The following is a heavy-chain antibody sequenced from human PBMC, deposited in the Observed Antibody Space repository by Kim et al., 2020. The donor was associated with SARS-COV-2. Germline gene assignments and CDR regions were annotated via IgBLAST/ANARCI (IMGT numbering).Heavy chain of an antibody. CDR3: ARASGWALIDY. V-gene: IGHV4-59*08. D-gene: IGHD6-19*01. CDR1: GGSISSYY. Sequence: SETLSLTCTVSGGSISSYYWSWIRQPPGKGLEWIGYIYYSGSTNYNPSLKSRVTISVDTSKNQFSLKLSSVTAADTAVYYCARASGWALIDYWGQGTLVTVSS. J-gene: IGHJ4*02. CDR2: IYYSGST.